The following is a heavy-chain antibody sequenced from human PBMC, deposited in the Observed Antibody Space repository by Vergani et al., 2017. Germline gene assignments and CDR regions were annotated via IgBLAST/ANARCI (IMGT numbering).Heavy chain of an antibody. V-gene: IGHV4-61*05. CDR1: GGSISSSSYY. D-gene: IGHD2-15*01. J-gene: IGHJ5*02. Sequence: QLQLQESGPGLVKPSETLSLTCTVSGGSISSSSYYWGWIRQPPGKGLEWIGYIYYSGSTNYNPSLKSRVTISVDTSKNQFSLKLSSVTAADTAVYYCARLNREYCSGGSCYRWFDPWGQGTLVTVSS. CDR3: ARLNREYCSGGSCYRWFDP. CDR2: IYYSGST.